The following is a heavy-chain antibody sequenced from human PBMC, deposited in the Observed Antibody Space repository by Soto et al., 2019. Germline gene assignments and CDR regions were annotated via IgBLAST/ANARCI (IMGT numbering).Heavy chain of an antibody. CDR3: ARGSTDSYPGSRIFDF. CDR1: GGTLNNNI. J-gene: IGHJ4*02. Sequence: EASVKVSCKASGGTLNNNIITWVRQAPGEGLEWVSIITDTGGDTKYADSVRGRFTISRDNSKNTLYLQMSSLRAEDSAVYYCARGSTDSYPGSRIFDFWGRGTLVTVSS. CDR2: ITDTGGDT. V-gene: IGHV3-23*01. D-gene: IGHD3-10*01.